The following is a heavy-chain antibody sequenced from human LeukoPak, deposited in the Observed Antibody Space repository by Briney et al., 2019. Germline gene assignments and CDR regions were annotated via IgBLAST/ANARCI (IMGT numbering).Heavy chain of an antibody. CDR3: ASRYYYDSSGYYGPFDY. D-gene: IGHD3-22*01. CDR2: INAGNGNT. CDR1: GYTFTSYA. Sequence: ASVKVSCKASGYTFTSYAMHWVRQAPGQRLEWMGWINAGNGNTKYSQKFQGRVTITRDASASTAYMELSSLRSEDTAVYYCASRYYYDSSGYYGPFDYWGQGTLVTVSS. V-gene: IGHV1-3*01. J-gene: IGHJ4*02.